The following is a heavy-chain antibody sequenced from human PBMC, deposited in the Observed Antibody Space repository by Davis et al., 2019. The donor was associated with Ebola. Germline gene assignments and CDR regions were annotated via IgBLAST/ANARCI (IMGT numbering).Heavy chain of an antibody. V-gene: IGHV1-18*01. Sequence: ASVKVSCKASGYTFTSYGISWVRQAPGQGLEWMGWISAYNGNTNYAQKLQGRVTITRDTSASTAYMELSRLRSEDTAVYYCARDDIAVAGNDYWGQGTLVTVSS. CDR1: GYTFTSYG. J-gene: IGHJ4*02. CDR2: ISAYNGNT. D-gene: IGHD6-19*01. CDR3: ARDDIAVAGNDY.